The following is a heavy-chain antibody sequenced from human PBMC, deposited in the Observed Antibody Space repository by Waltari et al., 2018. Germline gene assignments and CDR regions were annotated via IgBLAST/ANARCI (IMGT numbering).Heavy chain of an antibody. V-gene: IGHV3-53*01. CDR2: IYSVGNR. CDR1: GFTVSSNY. CDR3: ARGPGEFLPIDF. D-gene: IGHD3-10*01. J-gene: IGHJ4*02. Sequence: EVQLVESGGGLIRPGGSLRLSCAASGFTVSSNYMSWVRQAPGKGLEWVAVIYSVGNRDYADSVKGRFTISRDNSKNTLYLQMNSLRAEDTAVYYCARGPGEFLPIDFWGQGTLVTVSS.